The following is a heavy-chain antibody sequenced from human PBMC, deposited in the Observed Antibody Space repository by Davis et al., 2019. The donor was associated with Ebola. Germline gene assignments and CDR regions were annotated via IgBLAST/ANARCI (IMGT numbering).Heavy chain of an antibody. Sequence: GGSLRLSCAASGFTFSSYSMNWVRQAPGKGLEWVSYISSSSTIYYADSVKGRFTISRDNAKNSLYLQMNSLRDEDTAVYYCARDSWELLGDFDYWGQGTLVTVSS. CDR1: GFTFSSYS. CDR3: ARDSWELLGDFDY. J-gene: IGHJ4*02. V-gene: IGHV3-48*02. D-gene: IGHD1-26*01. CDR2: ISSSSTI.